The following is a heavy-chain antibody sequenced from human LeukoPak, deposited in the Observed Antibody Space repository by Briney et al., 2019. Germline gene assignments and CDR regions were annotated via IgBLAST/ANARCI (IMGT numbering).Heavy chain of an antibody. D-gene: IGHD1-26*01. CDR1: GGTFSSYA. CDR2: IIPIFGTA. V-gene: IGHV1-69*13. CDR3: AREGASDDAFDI. Sequence: ASVKVSCKASGGTFSSYAISWVRQAPGQGLEWMGGIIPIFGTANYAQKFQGRVTITADESTSTAYMELSSLRSEDTAVYYCAREGASDDAFDIWGQGTMVTLSS. J-gene: IGHJ3*02.